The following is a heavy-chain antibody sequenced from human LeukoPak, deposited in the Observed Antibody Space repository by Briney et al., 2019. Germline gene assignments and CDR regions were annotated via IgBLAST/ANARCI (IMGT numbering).Heavy chain of an antibody. V-gene: IGHV1-24*01. CDR3: ATRGDLSLHFDY. J-gene: IGHJ4*02. Sequence: GASVKVSCKASGYTFTGYYMHWVRQAPGKGLEWMGGFDPEDGETIYAQKFQGRVTMTEDTSTDTAYMELSSLRSEDTAVYYCATRGDLSLHFDYWGQGTLVTVSS. CDR2: FDPEDGET. CDR1: GYTFTGYY. D-gene: IGHD3-22*01.